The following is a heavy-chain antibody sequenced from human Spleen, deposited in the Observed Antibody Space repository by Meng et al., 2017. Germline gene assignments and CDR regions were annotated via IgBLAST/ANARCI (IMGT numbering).Heavy chain of an antibody. J-gene: IGHJ4*02. CDR3: ARRTKSGNYRYFDS. CDR2: IYPDDSDT. CDR1: GNSFTSYW. V-gene: IGHV5-51*01. D-gene: IGHD1-26*01. Sequence: KVSCKGPGNSFTSYWIGWVRQMPGKGLEWMGIIYPDDSDTRYSPSFQGQVTMSADKSINTAYLQRSSLKASDTAMYYCARRTKSGNYRYFDSWGQGTLVTVSS.